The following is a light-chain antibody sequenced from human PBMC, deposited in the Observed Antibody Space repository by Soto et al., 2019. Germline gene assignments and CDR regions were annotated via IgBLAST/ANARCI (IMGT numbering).Light chain of an antibody. CDR3: QQCYNTPS. V-gene: IGKV4-1*01. Sequence: DIVMTQSPDSLSVSLGERATINCKSSQSVLYSSNNKNCLAWYQQKPGQSPKLLIYWASTRESGVPDRFSGSGSGTDFTLTISSLQAEDVAVYYCQQCYNTPSFGPGTKVYI. J-gene: IGKJ3*01. CDR1: QSVLYSSNNKNC. CDR2: WAS.